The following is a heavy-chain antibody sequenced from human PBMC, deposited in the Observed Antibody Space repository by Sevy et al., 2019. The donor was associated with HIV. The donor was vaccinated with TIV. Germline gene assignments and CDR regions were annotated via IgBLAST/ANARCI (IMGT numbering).Heavy chain of an antibody. D-gene: IGHD2-15*01. V-gene: IGHV3-30*04. J-gene: IGHJ4*02. CDR1: GFTFRRYA. CDR2: ISYDGGKT. Sequence: LSLTCAASGFTFRRYAMHWVRQAPGQGLESVAVISYDGGKTYHADSVKGRFTISRDNSENTLYLQMNSLRAEDTAVYYCTRDGGGDYFDYWGQGTLVTVSS. CDR3: TRDGGGDYFDY.